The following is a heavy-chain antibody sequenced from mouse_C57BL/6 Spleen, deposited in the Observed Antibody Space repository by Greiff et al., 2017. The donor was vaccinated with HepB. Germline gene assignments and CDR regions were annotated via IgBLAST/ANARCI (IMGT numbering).Heavy chain of an antibody. CDR2: IDPSDSET. CDR3: ARGDWPPFAY. D-gene: IGHD3-3*01. V-gene: IGHV1-52*01. Sequence: QVQLKESGAELVRPGSSVKLSCKASGYTFTSYWMHWVKQRPIQGLEWIGNIDPSDSETHYNQKFKDKATLTVDKSSSTAYMQLSSLTSEDSAVYYWARGDWPPFAYGGQGTLVTVSA. CDR1: GYTFTSYW. J-gene: IGHJ3*01.